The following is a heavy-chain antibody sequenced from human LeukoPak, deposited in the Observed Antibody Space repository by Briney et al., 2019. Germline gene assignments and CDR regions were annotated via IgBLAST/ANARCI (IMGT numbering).Heavy chain of an antibody. CDR1: GFTFDDYA. CDR3: AKDTAYGDYEFVD. CDR2: ISWNSGSI. J-gene: IGHJ4*02. D-gene: IGHD4-17*01. V-gene: IGHV3-9*01. Sequence: GGSLRLSCAASGFTFDDYAMHWVRQAPGKGLEWVSGISWNSGSIGYADSVKGRFTISRDNAKNSLYLQMNSLRAEDTALYYCAKDTAYGDYEFVDRGQGTLVTVSS.